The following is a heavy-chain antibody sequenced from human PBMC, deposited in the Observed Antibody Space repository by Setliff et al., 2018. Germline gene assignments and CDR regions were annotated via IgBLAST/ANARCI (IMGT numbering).Heavy chain of an antibody. CDR3: VRDDADDYDAFDN. CDR1: GFSFSRHW. V-gene: IGHV3-7*01. Sequence: GGSLRLSCVVSGFSFSRHWMSWVRQAPGKGLEWVADIKQDGSTKYYLDSVKGRFTISRDNAKRSLYLQMNGLRADDTGVYYCVRDDADDYDAFDNWGQGTLVTVSS. J-gene: IGHJ3*02. CDR2: IKQDGSTK. D-gene: IGHD3-16*01.